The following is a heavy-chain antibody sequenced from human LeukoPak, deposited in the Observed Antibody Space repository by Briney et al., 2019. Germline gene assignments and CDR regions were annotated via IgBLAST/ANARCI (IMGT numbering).Heavy chain of an antibody. CDR1: GLSFSSQA. D-gene: IGHD3-3*01. CDR2: ISGSGGST. V-gene: IGHV3-23*01. Sequence: GGSLRLSCAASGLSFSSQAMTWVRQAPGKGLEWVSAISGSGGSTYYADSVKGRFTISRDNSKNTLYLQMNSLRAEDTAVYYCAKDSYYDHDAFDIWGQGTMVTVSS. J-gene: IGHJ3*02. CDR3: AKDSYYDHDAFDI.